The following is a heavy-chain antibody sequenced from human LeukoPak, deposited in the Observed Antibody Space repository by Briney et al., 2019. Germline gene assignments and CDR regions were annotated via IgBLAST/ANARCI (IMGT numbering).Heavy chain of an antibody. CDR2: ISAYNGNT. J-gene: IGHJ5*02. Sequence: GASVKVSCKASGYTFTSYGISWVRQAPGQGLEWMGWISAYNGNTNYAQKLQGRVTMTTDTSTSTAYMELSSLRSEDMAVYYCARGAGSGSQNWFDPWGQGTLVTVSS. CDR1: GYTFTSYG. V-gene: IGHV1-18*03. CDR3: ARGAGSGSQNWFDP. D-gene: IGHD6-13*01.